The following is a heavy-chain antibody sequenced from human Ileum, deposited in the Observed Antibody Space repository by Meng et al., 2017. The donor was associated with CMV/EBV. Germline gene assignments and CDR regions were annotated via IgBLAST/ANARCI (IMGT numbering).Heavy chain of an antibody. CDR2: ISSSSSYI. D-gene: IGHD1-26*01. CDR3: ARVSGIVGAYSAGDY. V-gene: IGHV3-21*01. CDR1: GFTFSSYS. J-gene: IGHJ4*02. Sequence: SCAASGFTFSSYSMNWVRQAPGKGLEWVSSISSSSSYIYYADSVKGRFTISRDNAKNSLYLQMNSLRAEDTAVYYCARVSGIVGAYSAGDYWGQGTLVTVSS.